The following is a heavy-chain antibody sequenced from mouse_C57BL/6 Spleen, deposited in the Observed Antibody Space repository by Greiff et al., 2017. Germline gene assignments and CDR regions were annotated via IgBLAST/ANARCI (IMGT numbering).Heavy chain of an antibody. V-gene: IGHV1-11*01. J-gene: IGHJ4*01. Sequence: VQLQQSGAELASPGASLTLSCKASGYTFTDHIMNWVKKWPGKGLEWIGWIYPVSGATNYTHTVMGRATFSVYRSCSPVYSVLNSLTSEDPAVYYCGRDYAMDYWGQGTSVTVSS. CDR3: GRDYAMDY. D-gene: IGHD2-4*01. CDR1: GYTFTDHI. CDR2: IYPVSGAT.